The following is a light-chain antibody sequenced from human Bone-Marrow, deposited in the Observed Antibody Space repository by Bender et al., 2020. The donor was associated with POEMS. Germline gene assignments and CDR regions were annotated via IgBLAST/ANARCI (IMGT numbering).Light chain of an antibody. Sequence: QSALTQPASVSGSPGQSITISCTGTSSDVGGYDYVSWYQHHPGKAPRFIIYDVNKRPSGVPDRFSGSKSGNTASLTISGLQTEDEADYYCFSYTGSYVFGIGTKVTVL. J-gene: IGLJ1*01. CDR1: SSDVGGYDY. CDR2: DVN. V-gene: IGLV2-14*03. CDR3: FSYTGSYV.